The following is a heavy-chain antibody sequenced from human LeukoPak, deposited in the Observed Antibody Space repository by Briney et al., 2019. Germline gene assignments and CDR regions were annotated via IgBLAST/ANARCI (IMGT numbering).Heavy chain of an antibody. Sequence: GGSLRLSCAASGFTFSSYWMHWVRQAPGKGLVWVSRINSDGSSTSYADSVKGRFTTSRDNAKNSLYLQMNSLRAEDTAVYYCAREITMLACFDYWGQGTLVTVSS. CDR2: INSDGSST. D-gene: IGHD3-10*01. V-gene: IGHV3-74*01. CDR3: AREITMLACFDY. J-gene: IGHJ4*02. CDR1: GFTFSSYW.